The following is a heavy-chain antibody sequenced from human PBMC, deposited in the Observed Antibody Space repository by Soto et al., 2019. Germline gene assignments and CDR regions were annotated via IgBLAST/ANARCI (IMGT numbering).Heavy chain of an antibody. CDR2: VIPIFGTA. CDR1: GGTFSSYA. Sequence: QVQLVQSGAEVKKPGSSVKVSCKASGGTFSSYAISWVRQAPGQGLEWMGGVIPIFGTANYAQKFQGRVTTTADESTSTAYMELSSLRSEDTAVYYCARAASSYYYDSSGSYYYGMDVWGQATTVTVSS. J-gene: IGHJ6*02. CDR3: ARAASSYYYDSSGSYYYGMDV. D-gene: IGHD3-22*01. V-gene: IGHV1-69*01.